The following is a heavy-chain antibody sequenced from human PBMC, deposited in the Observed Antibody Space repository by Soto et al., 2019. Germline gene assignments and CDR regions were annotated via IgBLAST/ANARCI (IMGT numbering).Heavy chain of an antibody. D-gene: IGHD1-26*01. J-gene: IGHJ6*02. V-gene: IGHV3-23*01. CDR1: GFTFSSYS. CDR2: ISGSGGST. CDR3: AKGAEKFRPRISGPNYYYGMDV. Sequence: GGSLRLSCAASGFTFSSYSMSWVRQAPGKGLEWVSAISGSGGSTYYADSVKGRFTISRDNSKNTLYLQMNSLRAEDTAVYYCAKGAEKFRPRISGPNYYYGMDVWGQGTTVTVSS.